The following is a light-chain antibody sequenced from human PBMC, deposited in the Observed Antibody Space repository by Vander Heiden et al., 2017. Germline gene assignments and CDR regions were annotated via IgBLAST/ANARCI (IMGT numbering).Light chain of an antibody. V-gene: IGKV1-39*01. CDR3: QQSYSTPPT. Sequence: DIQMTQSPSSLSASVRDRVTITCRASQSISSYLNWYQQKPGKAPKLLIYGASSLQRGVPSRFSGSGSGTDFTLTISSLQPEDFATYYCQQSYSTPPTFGQGTKLEIK. CDR1: QSISSY. CDR2: GAS. J-gene: IGKJ2*01.